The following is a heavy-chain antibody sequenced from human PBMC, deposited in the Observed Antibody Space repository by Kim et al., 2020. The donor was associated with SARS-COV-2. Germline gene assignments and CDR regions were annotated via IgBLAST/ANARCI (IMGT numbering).Heavy chain of an antibody. J-gene: IGHJ4*02. CDR2: ISSSSSTI. CDR1: GFTFSSYS. Sequence: GSLRLSCAASGFTFSSYSMNWVRQAPGKGLEWVSYISSSSSTIYYADSVKGRFTISRDNAKNSLYLQMNSLRAEDTAVYYCARDTGGMFDYWGQGTLVTVSS. V-gene: IGHV3-48*01. D-gene: IGHD3-16*01. CDR3: ARDTGGMFDY.